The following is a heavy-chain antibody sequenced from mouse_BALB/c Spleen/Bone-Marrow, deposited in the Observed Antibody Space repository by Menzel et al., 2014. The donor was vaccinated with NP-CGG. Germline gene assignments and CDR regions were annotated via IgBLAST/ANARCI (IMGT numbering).Heavy chain of an antibody. CDR3: ARSGYYGSSYFDY. CDR2: INPYNGDT. V-gene: IGHV1-20*02. D-gene: IGHD1-1*01. Sequence: VQLQQSGPELVKPGASVKISCKASGYSFTGYFMNWVMQSNGKSLEWIGRINPYNGDTFYNQKFKGKATLTVDKSSSTAHMELRSLASEDSAVYYCARSGYYGSSYFDYWGQGTTLTVFS. CDR1: GYSFTGYF. J-gene: IGHJ2*01.